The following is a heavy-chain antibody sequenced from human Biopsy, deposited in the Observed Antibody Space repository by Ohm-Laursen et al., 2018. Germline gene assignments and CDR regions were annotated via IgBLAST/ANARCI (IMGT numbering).Heavy chain of an antibody. J-gene: IGHJ4*02. Sequence: SLRLSCAASGLIFSDYYMNWVRQAPGKGLEWVSTISGSGGNTYYADSVRGRFTVSRDGSKSTLYLQMSSLSAEDTAFYYCAKGGYCTTSSCYMDLDYWGQGTLVTVSS. CDR2: ISGSGGNT. D-gene: IGHD2-2*02. CDR3: AKGGYCTTSSCYMDLDY. CDR1: GLIFSDYY. V-gene: IGHV3-23*01.